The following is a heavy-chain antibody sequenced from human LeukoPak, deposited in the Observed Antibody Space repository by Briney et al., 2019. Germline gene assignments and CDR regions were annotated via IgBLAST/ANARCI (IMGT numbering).Heavy chain of an antibody. CDR2: VSGSGHRT. Sequence: GGSLRLSCAASAFTFRPFAMIWVRQAPGKGLEWVSTVSGSGHRTYYADSVQGRFTISRDNSNNTLFLQMNSLRAEDTAVYYCAKGAAPRGYTYVANWGQGTLVTVSS. CDR3: AKGAAPRGYTYVAN. CDR1: AFTFRPFA. D-gene: IGHD5-18*01. J-gene: IGHJ4*02. V-gene: IGHV3-23*01.